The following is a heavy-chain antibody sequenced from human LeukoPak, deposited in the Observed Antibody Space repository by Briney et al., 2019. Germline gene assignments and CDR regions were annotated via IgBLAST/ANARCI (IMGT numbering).Heavy chain of an antibody. CDR3: AKVDYLHQPAAGDY. Sequence: SVKVSCKASGGTFSNYGISWVRQAPGQGLEWMGRIIPILDIANYAQKFQGRVTITADKSTSTAYMELNSLRCEDTAVYYCAKVDYLHQPAAGDYWGQGTLVTVSS. CDR2: IIPILDIA. CDR1: GGTFSNYG. J-gene: IGHJ4*02. V-gene: IGHV1-69*04. D-gene: IGHD2-2*01.